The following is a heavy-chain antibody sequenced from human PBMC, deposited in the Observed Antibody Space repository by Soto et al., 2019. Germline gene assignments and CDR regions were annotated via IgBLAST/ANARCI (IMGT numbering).Heavy chain of an antibody. Sequence: GGSLRLSCAASGFTFNNYAMTWVRQAPGKGLEWVSSINDGGGATYYADSVKGRFTISRDNSKNTLFLQMNGLRAEDTATYYCAKRGHCGGHCYPDYWGQGTRVTVSS. CDR1: GFTFNNYA. V-gene: IGHV3-23*01. CDR2: INDGGGAT. D-gene: IGHD2-21*02. J-gene: IGHJ4*02. CDR3: AKRGHCGGHCYPDY.